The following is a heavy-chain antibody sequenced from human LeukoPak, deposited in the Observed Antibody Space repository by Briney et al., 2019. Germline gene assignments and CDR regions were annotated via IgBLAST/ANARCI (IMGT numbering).Heavy chain of an antibody. D-gene: IGHD2-15*01. CDR1: GFTFSSYS. Sequence: PGGSLRLSCAASGFTFSSYSMNWVRQAPGKGLEWVSSISSSSSYIYYADSVKGRFTISRDNAKNSLYLQMNSLRAEDTAVYYCARGNAAATLSSSQIDYWGQGTLVTVSS. J-gene: IGHJ4*02. V-gene: IGHV3-21*01. CDR3: ARGNAAATLSSSQIDY. CDR2: ISSSSSYI.